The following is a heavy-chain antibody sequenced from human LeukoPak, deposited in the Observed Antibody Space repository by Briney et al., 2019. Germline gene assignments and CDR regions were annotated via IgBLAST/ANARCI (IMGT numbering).Heavy chain of an antibody. CDR3: AKGLCSSTSCSLGY. V-gene: IGHV3-7*01. J-gene: IGHJ4*02. CDR2: IKQDGSEK. D-gene: IGHD2-2*01. CDR1: GFTFSSYW. Sequence: GGSLRLSCAASGFTFSSYWMSWVRQAPGKGLEWVANIKQDGSEKYYVDSVKGRFTISRDNAKNSLYLQMNSLRAEDTAVYYCAKGLCSSTSCSLGYWGQGTLVTVSS.